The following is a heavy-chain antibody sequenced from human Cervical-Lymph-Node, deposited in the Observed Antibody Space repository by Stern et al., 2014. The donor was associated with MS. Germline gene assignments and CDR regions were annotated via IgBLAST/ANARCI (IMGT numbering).Heavy chain of an antibody. J-gene: IGHJ4*02. CDR3: ARGKQLVTIDY. D-gene: IGHD6-13*01. Sequence: VQLVESGGGVVQPGRSLRLSCAASGFTFSSYGMHWVRQAPGKGLEWVAVIWYDGSNKYYADSVKGRFTISRDNSKNTLYLQMNSLRAEDTAVYYCARGKQLVTIDYWGQGTLVTVSS. V-gene: IGHV3-33*01. CDR1: GFTFSSYG. CDR2: IWYDGSNK.